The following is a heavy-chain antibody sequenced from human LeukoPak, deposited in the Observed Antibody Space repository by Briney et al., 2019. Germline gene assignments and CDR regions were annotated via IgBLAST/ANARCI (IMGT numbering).Heavy chain of an antibody. V-gene: IGHV4-38-2*01. CDR2: IYHSGTT. CDR3: ARMSGSIFGVVYFDY. D-gene: IGHD3-3*01. CDR1: GYSINSGYY. J-gene: IGHJ4*02. Sequence: SETLSLTCAVSGYSINSGYYWGWIRQPPGKGLEWIGSIYHSGTTYYNPSLKSRVTISVDTSKNQFSLKLSSGTAADTAVYYCARMSGSIFGVVYFDYWGQGTLVTVSS.